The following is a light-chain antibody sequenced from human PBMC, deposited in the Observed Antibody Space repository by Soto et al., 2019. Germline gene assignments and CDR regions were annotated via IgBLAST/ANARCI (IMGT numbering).Light chain of an antibody. J-gene: IGKJ5*01. CDR2: DAS. CDR1: QSVSSY. V-gene: IGKV3-11*01. Sequence: EIVLTQSPATLSLSPGERATLSCRASQSVSSYLAWYQQKPGQAPRLLIYDASNRATVIPARFSGSGSGTAFTLTISSLEPEDFADYYCQQRSNWPITFGQGTRLEIK. CDR3: QQRSNWPIT.